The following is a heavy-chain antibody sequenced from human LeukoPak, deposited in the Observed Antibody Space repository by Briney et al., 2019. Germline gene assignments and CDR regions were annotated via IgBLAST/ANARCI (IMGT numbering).Heavy chain of an antibody. CDR2: INAGNGNT. CDR3: ARDRGNYYDSSGYLDY. CDR1: GYTFTSYA. D-gene: IGHD3-22*01. V-gene: IGHV1-3*01. Sequence: ASVKVSCKASGYTFTSYAMHWVRQAPGQRLEWMGWINAGNGNTKYSQKFQGRVTITRDTSASTAYMELSSLRSEDTAVYYCARDRGNYYDSSGYLDYWGQGTLVTVSS. J-gene: IGHJ4*02.